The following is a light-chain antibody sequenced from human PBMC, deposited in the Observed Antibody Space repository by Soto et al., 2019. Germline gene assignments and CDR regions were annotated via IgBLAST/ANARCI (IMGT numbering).Light chain of an antibody. CDR1: QSGGNN. V-gene: IGKV3-15*01. Sequence: ERVMTQSPATLSASPGKRATHSCSASQSGGNNLAWYQQKPGQAPRLLIYGAYTRATGIPAKFSGSESGTDFTLTISSLQSEDFAVYCCLRYNYWPPKTFGQGTKVDIK. CDR3: LRYNYWPPKT. J-gene: IGKJ1*01. CDR2: GAY.